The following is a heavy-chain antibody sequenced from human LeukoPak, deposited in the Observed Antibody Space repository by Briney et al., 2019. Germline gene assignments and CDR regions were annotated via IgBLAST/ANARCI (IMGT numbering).Heavy chain of an antibody. CDR3: ARIWAEFQLVCDF. J-gene: IGHJ4*02. CDR1: GYTFTVYY. D-gene: IGHD6-13*01. Sequence: ASVKVSCKASGYTFTVYYIHWVRQAPGQGLEWMGWINPNSGGTNSAQKFQGRVTMTRDTSISTAYMELSRLRSDDTAVYYCARIWAEFQLVCDFWGQGTLVTVSP. CDR2: INPNSGGT. V-gene: IGHV1-2*02.